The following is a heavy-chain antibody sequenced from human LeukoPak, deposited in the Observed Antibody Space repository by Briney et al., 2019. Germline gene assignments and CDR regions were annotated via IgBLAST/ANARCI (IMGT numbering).Heavy chain of an antibody. CDR1: GGSISSSNYY. V-gene: IGHV4-39*01. J-gene: IGHJ5*02. Sequence: SETLSLTCTVSGGSISSSNYYWGWIRQPPGEGLQWIGNIYYTGSTYYNPSLKSRVTISVDTSKNQFSLKLSSATAADTAVYYCARQGRSGYDSYWFDPWGQGTLVTVSS. CDR3: ARQGRSGYDSYWFDP. D-gene: IGHD5-12*01. CDR2: IYYTGST.